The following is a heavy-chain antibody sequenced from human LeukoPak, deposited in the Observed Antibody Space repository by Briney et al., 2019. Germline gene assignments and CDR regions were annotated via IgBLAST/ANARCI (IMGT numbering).Heavy chain of an antibody. V-gene: IGHV3-23*01. CDR1: GFTFSSYA. CDR2: ISGSGGST. CDR3: AKAYGYSSGWNYYFDY. D-gene: IGHD6-19*01. J-gene: IGHJ4*02. Sequence: PGGSLRLSCAASGFTFSSYAMSWVRQAPGKGLEWVSAISGSGGSTYYADSVKGRFTISRDNSKNTLYLQMNSLRAEDTAIYYCAKAYGYSSGWNYYFDYWGQGTLVTVSS.